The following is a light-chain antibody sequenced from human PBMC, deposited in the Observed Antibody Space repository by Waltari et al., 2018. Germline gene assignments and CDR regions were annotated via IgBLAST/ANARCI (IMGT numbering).Light chain of an antibody. CDR2: GAS. J-gene: IGKJ2*01. CDR1: QSVSSRY. Sequence: EIVLKQSPGTLSLSPGERATLSCRASQSVSSRYLGWYQQRPGQAPRLLIYGASSRATGIPDRFSGSGSGTDFTLTISRLEPEDFAVYYCQQYGSSRGYTFGQGTKLEIK. CDR3: QQYGSSRGYT. V-gene: IGKV3-20*01.